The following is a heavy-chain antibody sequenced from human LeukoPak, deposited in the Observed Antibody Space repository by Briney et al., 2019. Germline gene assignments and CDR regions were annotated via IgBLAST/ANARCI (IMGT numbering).Heavy chain of an antibody. V-gene: IGHV4-39*07. J-gene: IGHJ6*03. CDR1: GGSISSSSYY. CDR2: IYYSGST. CDR3: AVPFHYYYYMDV. Sequence: SETLSLTCTVSGGSISSSSYYWGWIRQPPGKGLEWIGRIYYSGSTYYNQSFKSRVTISVDTSKNHHSLKLSSVTAADTAVYYCAVPFHYYYYMDVWGKGTTVTVSS.